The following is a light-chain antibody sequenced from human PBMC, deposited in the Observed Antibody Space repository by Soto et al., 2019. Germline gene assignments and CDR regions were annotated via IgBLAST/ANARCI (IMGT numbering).Light chain of an antibody. CDR1: SSDVGRYNY. V-gene: IGLV2-8*01. CDR2: EVS. Sequence: QSALTQPPSAPGSPGQSVTISCTGTSSDVGRYNYISWYQQRPGKAPKLIIYEVSKRPSGVPDRLSGFKYGNTASLTVSGLQAEDEADYYCSSYAGNSRYVFGTGTKLTVL. CDR3: SSYAGNSRYV. J-gene: IGLJ1*01.